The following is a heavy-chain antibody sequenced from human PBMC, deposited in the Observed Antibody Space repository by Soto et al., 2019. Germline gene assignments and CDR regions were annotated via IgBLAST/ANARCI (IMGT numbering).Heavy chain of an antibody. V-gene: IGHV3-30*18. CDR1: GCIFSSYY. Sequence: QVQLVESGGGVVQSGRSLSLSCAASGCIFSSYYMHWVRQAPGKGLEWVAMISHDGSNKTYADSLKGRLTISRDNSRSTLYLQMNSLRTGDTAVYYCAKEVPTNPLDSWGHGTLVTVSS. J-gene: IGHJ5*01. CDR2: ISHDGSNK. D-gene: IGHD2-2*01. CDR3: AKEVPTNPLDS.